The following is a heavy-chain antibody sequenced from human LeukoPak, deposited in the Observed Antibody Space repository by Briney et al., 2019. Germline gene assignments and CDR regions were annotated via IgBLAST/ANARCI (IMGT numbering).Heavy chain of an antibody. CDR2: IYYSGST. CDR1: GGSISSYY. D-gene: IGHD6-19*01. Sequence: PSETLSLTCTVSGGSISSYYWSWIRQPPGKGLEWIGYIYYSGSTNYNPSLKSRVTISVDTSKNQFSLKLSSVTAADTAVYYCASSPRGSSGWYRFYYWGQGTLVTVSS. J-gene: IGHJ4*02. CDR3: ASSPRGSSGWYRFYY. V-gene: IGHV4-59*01.